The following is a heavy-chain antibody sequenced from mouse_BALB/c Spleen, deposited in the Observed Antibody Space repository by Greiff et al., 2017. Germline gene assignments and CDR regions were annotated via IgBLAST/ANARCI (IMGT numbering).Heavy chain of an antibody. CDR1: GFTFTDYY. V-gene: IGHV7-3*02. J-gene: IGHJ2*01. CDR3: ARDIRPFDY. CDR2: IRNKANGYTT. Sequence: EVQLVESGGGLVQPGGSLRLSCATSGFTFTDYYMSWVRQPPGKALEWLGFIRNKANGYTTEYSASVKGRFTISRDNSQSILYLQMNTLRAEDSATYYCARDIRPFDYWGQGTTLTVSS.